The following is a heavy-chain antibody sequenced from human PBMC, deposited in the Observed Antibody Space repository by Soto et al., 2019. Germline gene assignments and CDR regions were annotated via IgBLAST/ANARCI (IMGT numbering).Heavy chain of an antibody. D-gene: IGHD5-12*01. CDR2: ISSSSSTI. CDR3: ARDTFVSHGYDYAAGY. V-gene: IGHV3-48*02. J-gene: IGHJ4*02. CDR1: GFTFSSYS. Sequence: PGGSLRLSCAASGFTFSSYSMNWVRQAPGKGLEWVSYISSSSSTIYYADSVKGRFTISRDNAKNSLYLQMNSLRDEDTAVYYCARDTFVSHGYDYAAGYWGQGTLVTVSS.